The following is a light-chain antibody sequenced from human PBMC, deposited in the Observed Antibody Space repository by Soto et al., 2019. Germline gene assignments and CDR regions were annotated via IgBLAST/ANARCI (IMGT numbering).Light chain of an antibody. V-gene: IGKV4-1*01. Sequence: DIVMIQSPDSLAVSLGERATINCKSSQSILYSSNNKNYLAWYQQKPGQPPKLLIYWASTRESGVPDRFSGSGSGTDFTLTINSLQAEDVAVYYCHQYYDTPWTFGQGTKVEIK. J-gene: IGKJ1*01. CDR1: QSILYSSNNKNY. CDR2: WAS. CDR3: HQYYDTPWT.